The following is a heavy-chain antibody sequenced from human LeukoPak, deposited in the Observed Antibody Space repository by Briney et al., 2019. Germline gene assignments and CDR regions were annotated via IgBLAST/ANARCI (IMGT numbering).Heavy chain of an antibody. V-gene: IGHV1-69*06. Sequence: PAPSVNVSCKASGRTFSSYAISWVRQAPGQGLEWVGGIIPIFGTANYAQKFQGRVTITADNSTSTAYMALRSLRSEDTAVYYCSRARNPYYDILTGYRPYNWFDPWGQGTLVTVSS. D-gene: IGHD3-9*01. CDR2: IIPIFGTA. CDR3: SRARNPYYDILTGYRPYNWFDP. CDR1: GRTFSSYA. J-gene: IGHJ5*02.